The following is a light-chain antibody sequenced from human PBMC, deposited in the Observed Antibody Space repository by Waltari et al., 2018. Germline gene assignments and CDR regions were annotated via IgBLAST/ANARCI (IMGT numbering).Light chain of an antibody. CDR2: RKN. CDR1: SSNIGSNY. CDR3: AAWDDSLTGSVL. Sequence: QSVLTQPPSASGAPGQRVTISCSGSSSNIGSNYVFWYQQLPGTAPKLLIHRKNRGPSGVPDRFSGSKSGTSASLAISGLRPEDEAVYYCAAWDDSLTGSVLFGGGTKLTVL. J-gene: IGLJ2*01. V-gene: IGLV1-47*01.